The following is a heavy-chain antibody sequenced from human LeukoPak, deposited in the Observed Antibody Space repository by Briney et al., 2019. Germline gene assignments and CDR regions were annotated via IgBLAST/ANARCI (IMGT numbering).Heavy chain of an antibody. CDR3: AKDDLGYYDFWSGYANYFDY. Sequence: GRSLRLSCAASGFTFSSYAMHWVRQAPGKGLEWVAVISYDGSNKYYADSVKGRFTISRDNSKNTLYLQMNSLRAEDTAVYYCAKDDLGYYDFWSGYANYFDYWGQGTLVTVSS. V-gene: IGHV3-30*04. CDR1: GFTFSSYA. J-gene: IGHJ4*02. D-gene: IGHD3-3*01. CDR2: ISYDGSNK.